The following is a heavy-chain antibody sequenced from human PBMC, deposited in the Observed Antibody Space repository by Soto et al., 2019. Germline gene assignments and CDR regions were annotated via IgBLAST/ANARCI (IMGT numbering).Heavy chain of an antibody. J-gene: IGHJ6*02. CDR1: GFTFSSYA. Sequence: GGSLRLSCAASGFTFSSYAMSWVRQAPGKGLEWVSAISGSGGSTYYADSVKGRFTISRDNSKNTLYLQMNSLRAEDTAVYYCAKLGEQLLGKYYYGMHVWGQGTTVSVSS. D-gene: IGHD6-19*01. CDR2: ISGSGGST. V-gene: IGHV3-23*01. CDR3: AKLGEQLLGKYYYGMHV.